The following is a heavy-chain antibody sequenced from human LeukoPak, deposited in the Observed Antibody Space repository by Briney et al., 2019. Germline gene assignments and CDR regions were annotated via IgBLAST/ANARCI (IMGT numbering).Heavy chain of an antibody. CDR3: ARIPGIAVAGGDAFDI. Sequence: GGSLRLSCAASGFTFSSYSMNWVRQAPGKGLEWVSSISSSSSYIYYADSVKGRFTISRDNAKNSLYLQMNSLRAEDTAVYYCARIPGIAVAGGDAFDIWGQGTMVTASS. D-gene: IGHD6-19*01. J-gene: IGHJ3*02. V-gene: IGHV3-21*01. CDR1: GFTFSSYS. CDR2: ISSSSSYI.